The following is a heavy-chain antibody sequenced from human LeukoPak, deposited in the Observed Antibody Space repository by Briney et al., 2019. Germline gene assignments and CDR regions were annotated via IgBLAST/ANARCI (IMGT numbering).Heavy chain of an antibody. CDR1: GGSISNGGYY. CDR2: IYHTGTT. D-gene: IGHD3-22*01. V-gene: IGHV4-31*03. CDR3: ARGRGRNYYDSSPAWFDP. J-gene: IGHJ5*02. Sequence: KPSQTLSLTCTVSGGSISNGGYYWSWIRQPPGKGLEWIAYIYHTGTTYYNPSLKSRVTISLDTSKNQFSLKLSSATAADTAIYYCARGRGRNYYDSSPAWFDPWGQGTLVTVSS.